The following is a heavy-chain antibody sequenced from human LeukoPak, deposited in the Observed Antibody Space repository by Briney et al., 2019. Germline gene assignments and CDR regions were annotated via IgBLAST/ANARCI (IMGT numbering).Heavy chain of an antibody. Sequence: GGCLRLSCAASGFTFSSYGMHWVRQAPGKGLEWVAFIRYDGSNKYYADSVKGRFTISRDNSKNTLYLQMNSLRAEDTAVYYCAKRRGLELLYYYYMDVWGKGTTVTVSS. CDR1: GFTFSSYG. D-gene: IGHD1-7*01. CDR2: IRYDGSNK. J-gene: IGHJ6*03. V-gene: IGHV3-30*02. CDR3: AKRRGLELLYYYYMDV.